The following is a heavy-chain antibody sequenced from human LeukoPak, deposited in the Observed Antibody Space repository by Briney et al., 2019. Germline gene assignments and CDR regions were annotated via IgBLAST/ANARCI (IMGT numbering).Heavy chain of an antibody. Sequence: PGGSLRLSCAASGFSFSTYGMHWVRQAPGKGLEWVAVIAYDGSNKYYADSVKGRFTISRDNAKNSLYLQMNSLRAEDTAVYYCARLMWDGSGTYYSYAMDVWGQGTTVTVSS. D-gene: IGHD3-10*01. CDR1: GFSFSTYG. CDR2: IAYDGSNK. J-gene: IGHJ6*02. V-gene: IGHV3-30*03. CDR3: ARLMWDGSGTYYSYAMDV.